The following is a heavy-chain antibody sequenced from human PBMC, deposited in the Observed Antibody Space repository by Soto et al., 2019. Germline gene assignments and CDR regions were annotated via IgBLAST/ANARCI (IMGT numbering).Heavy chain of an antibody. CDR3: ATRITVFGLLIPPFDP. D-gene: IGHD3-3*01. V-gene: IGHV4-34*01. J-gene: IGHJ5*02. Sequence: SETLSLTCAVYGGSVHGYYWNWIRQPPGKGLEWIGEINHTGGTHYNPSLKSRVTMSVDTSKNQFSLRLSSVTAADTAIYYCATRITVFGLLIPPFDPWGQGTQVTVSS. CDR1: GGSVHGYY. CDR2: INHTGGT.